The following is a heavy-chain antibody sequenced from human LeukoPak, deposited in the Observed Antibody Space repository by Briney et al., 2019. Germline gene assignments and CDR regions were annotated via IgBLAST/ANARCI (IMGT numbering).Heavy chain of an antibody. J-gene: IGHJ4*02. Sequence: GGSLRLSCAASGFTFSSYWMSWVRQAPGKGLEWVANIRQDGNERYYVDSVKGRFIISRDNAKNSLYLQINSLRAEDTAVYFCATSKLEWLFNFYYWGQGTLVTVSS. V-gene: IGHV3-7*03. CDR2: IRQDGNER. D-gene: IGHD3-3*01. CDR3: ATSKLEWLFNFYY. CDR1: GFTFSSYW.